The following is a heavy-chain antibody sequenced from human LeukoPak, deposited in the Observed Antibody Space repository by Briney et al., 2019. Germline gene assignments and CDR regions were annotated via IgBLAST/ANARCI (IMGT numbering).Heavy chain of an antibody. D-gene: IGHD3-22*01. CDR1: GFTFDDYA. J-gene: IGHJ3*02. CDR2: ISWNSGSI. V-gene: IGHV3-9*01. Sequence: GRSLRLSCAASGFTFDDYAMHWVRQAPGKGLEWVSGISWNSGSIGYADSVKGRLTISRDNAKNSLYLQMNSLRAEDTALYYCAKGIDSSGYDAFDIWGQGTMVTVS. CDR3: AKGIDSSGYDAFDI.